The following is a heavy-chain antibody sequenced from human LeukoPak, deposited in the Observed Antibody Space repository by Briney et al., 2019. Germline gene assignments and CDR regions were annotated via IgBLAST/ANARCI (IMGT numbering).Heavy chain of an antibody. J-gene: IGHJ4*02. D-gene: IGHD5-24*01. Sequence: GGSLRLSCAASGFAFSSYAMSWVRQAPGKGLEWVSGMSGSGGSIHYADSVKGRFTISRDSSKNILYLQMNSLRAEDTAVYYCAKDAGTRDGYNSDFFDFWGQGTLVTVSS. CDR3: AKDAGTRDGYNSDFFDF. V-gene: IGHV3-23*01. CDR2: MSGSGGSI. CDR1: GFAFSSYA.